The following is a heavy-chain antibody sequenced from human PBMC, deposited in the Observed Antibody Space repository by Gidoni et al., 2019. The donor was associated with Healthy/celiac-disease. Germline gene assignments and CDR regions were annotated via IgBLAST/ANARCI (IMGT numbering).Heavy chain of an antibody. V-gene: IGHV3-15*01. CDR1: GFTFRNAW. Sequence: EVQLVESGGGLVKPGGSLRLSCAASGFTFRNAWMSWVRQAPGKGLEWVGRIKSKTDGGTTDYAAPVKGRFTISRDDSKNTLYLQMNSLKTEDTAVYYCTTGPGDFWGDDAFDIWGQGTMVTVSS. CDR2: IKSKTDGGTT. CDR3: TTGPGDFWGDDAFDI. D-gene: IGHD3-3*01. J-gene: IGHJ3*02.